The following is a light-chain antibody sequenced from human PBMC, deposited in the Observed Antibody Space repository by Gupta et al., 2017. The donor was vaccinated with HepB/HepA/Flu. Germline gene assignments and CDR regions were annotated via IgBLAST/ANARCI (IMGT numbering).Light chain of an antibody. CDR1: QSFTSGY. J-gene: IGKJ4*01. Sequence: EIVLTQSQGTLSLSPGERATLSCRARQSFTSGYLAWDQQKPGQAPRLLIYGASSRATDIPDRFSGSGSGTDFTLTISRLEPEDFAGYYCQHYDYSIPLSFGGGTKVEMK. CDR3: QHYDYSIPLS. V-gene: IGKV3-20*01. CDR2: GAS.